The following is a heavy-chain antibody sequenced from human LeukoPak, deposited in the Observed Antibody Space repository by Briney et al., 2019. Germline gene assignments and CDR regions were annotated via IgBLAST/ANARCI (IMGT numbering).Heavy chain of an antibody. CDR2: FDPDNRKP. V-gene: IGHV1-24*01. Sequence: ASVKVSCKVSGSTLTELSIHWVRQAPGEGLEWMGGFDPDNRKPIYAQKFQDRVTMIEDTSTDTAYMELSSLRSEDTAAYFCSTGPYYDVLTGYQDDYWGQGTLVTVSS. D-gene: IGHD3-9*01. J-gene: IGHJ4*02. CDR1: GSTLTELS. CDR3: STGPYYDVLTGYQDDY.